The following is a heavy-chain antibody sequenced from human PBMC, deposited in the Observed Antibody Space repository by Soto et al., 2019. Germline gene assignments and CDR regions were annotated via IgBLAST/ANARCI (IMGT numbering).Heavy chain of an antibody. CDR2: IFSGGDT. J-gene: IGHJ4*02. V-gene: IGHV3-53*01. CDR1: TIIVSNEY. Sequence: VQLVESGGGLIQPGGSLRLSCAASTIIVSNEYMSWVRQAPGKGLEWVSIIFSGGDTYYTDSVKGRFTISRDISRNAVFLQMDNVRAEDTAVYYCARGDFESWGQGTLVTVSS. CDR3: ARGDFES.